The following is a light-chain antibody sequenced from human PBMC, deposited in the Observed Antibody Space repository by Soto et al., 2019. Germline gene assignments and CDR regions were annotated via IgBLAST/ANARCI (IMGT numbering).Light chain of an antibody. Sequence: DIQMTQSPSSLSASVGDRVTISCRASQSISSYLNWYQQKPGKVPNLLISAASTLQSGVPLRFSGSGSGTDFTLTISSLQPEDFATFYCQQSDSSPPTFGQGTKLEIK. CDR3: QQSDSSPPT. J-gene: IGKJ2*01. CDR2: AAS. CDR1: QSISSY. V-gene: IGKV1-39*01.